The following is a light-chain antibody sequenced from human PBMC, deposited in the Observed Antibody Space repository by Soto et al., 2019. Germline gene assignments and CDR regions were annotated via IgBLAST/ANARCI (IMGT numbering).Light chain of an antibody. J-gene: IGKJ5*01. Sequence: EIVMTQSPATLSVSPGDTSTLSCRASQSVSSNLAWYQQKPGQAPRLXXYGASTRATGIPARFSGSGSGTEFTLTISSLQSEDFAVYYCQQYNNWPPITFGQGTRLEIK. CDR2: GAS. CDR1: QSVSSN. V-gene: IGKV3-15*01. CDR3: QQYNNWPPIT.